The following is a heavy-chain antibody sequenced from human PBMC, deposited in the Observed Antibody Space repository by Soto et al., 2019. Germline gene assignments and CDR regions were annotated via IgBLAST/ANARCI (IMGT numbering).Heavy chain of an antibody. Sequence: EVQLVESGGGLVQPGGSLRLSCAASGFSFSTYSMNWVRQAPGKGLEWVSYISSRSYTIYYIDSVKGRFTISRDNAKGSLYLQMNSLRDEDTGVYYWARGGSSSDNGMDVWGQGTTVTVSS. V-gene: IGHV3-48*02. CDR1: GFSFSTYS. CDR3: ARGGSSSDNGMDV. J-gene: IGHJ6*02. D-gene: IGHD6-6*01. CDR2: ISSRSYTI.